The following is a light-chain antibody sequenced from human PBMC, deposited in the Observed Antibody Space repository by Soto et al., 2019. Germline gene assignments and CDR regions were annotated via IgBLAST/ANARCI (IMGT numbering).Light chain of an antibody. V-gene: IGKV3-20*01. J-gene: IGKJ1*01. CDR3: QQYGGSPWT. Sequence: EIVLTQSPGTLSLSPGERATLSCRASQSVSSSYLAWYQQKPGQAPRLLIYGASSRATGIPDRFSGSGSGTDFTLTISRLEPEDFALYYCQQYGGSPWTFGQGTKVEIK. CDR2: GAS. CDR1: QSVSSSY.